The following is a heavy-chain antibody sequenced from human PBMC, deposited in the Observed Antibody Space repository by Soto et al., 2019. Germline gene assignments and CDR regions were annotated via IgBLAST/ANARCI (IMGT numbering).Heavy chain of an antibody. Sequence: QVQLQESGPGLVRPSETLSLTCTLSGGSFSPNYWSWLRQPPGKGLEWVGYIYYGGTTSYNPSPRSRATISLETSKRQFSLRLSSVTAADTAVYYCARLGNYYQSLDPWGPGTLVTVSS. CDR3: ARLGNYYQSLDP. CDR2: IYYGGTT. CDR1: GGSFSPNY. V-gene: IGHV4-59*08. D-gene: IGHD4-4*01. J-gene: IGHJ5*02.